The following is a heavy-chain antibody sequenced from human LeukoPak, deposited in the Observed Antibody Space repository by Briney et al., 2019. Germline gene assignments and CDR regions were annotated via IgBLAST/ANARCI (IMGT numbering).Heavy chain of an antibody. D-gene: IGHD5-12*01. CDR3: ARAGYSGYDSSLFDS. Sequence: GASVKVSCKASGYTFTSYDINWVRQATGQGLEWMGWMNPNSGNTGYAQKFQGRGTITRNTSISTAYMELSSLRFEDTAVYYCARAGYSGYDSSLFDSGGQGTLVTVSS. CDR2: MNPNSGNT. V-gene: IGHV1-8*03. CDR1: GYTFTSYD. J-gene: IGHJ4*02.